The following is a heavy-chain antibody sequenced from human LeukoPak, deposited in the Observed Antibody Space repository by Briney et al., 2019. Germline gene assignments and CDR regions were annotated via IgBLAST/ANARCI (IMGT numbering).Heavy chain of an antibody. CDR1: GYTSDDYA. Sequence: GGALRLSCEASGYTSDDYAVHWVRQAPGKGLEWVSGISWNSGSIGYADSVKGRFSISRDNGKNSLYLQMNSLRTEDTALYYCAKGHTYGLGESYLDIWGQGTLVSVSS. J-gene: IGHJ4*02. D-gene: IGHD5-18*01. CDR3: AKGHTYGLGESYLDI. V-gene: IGHV3-9*02. CDR2: ISWNSGSI.